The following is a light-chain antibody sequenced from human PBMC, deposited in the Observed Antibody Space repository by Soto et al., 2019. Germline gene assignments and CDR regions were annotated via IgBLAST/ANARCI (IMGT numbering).Light chain of an antibody. Sequence: QSALTQPASVSGSPGQSINISCTGTSSDVGSYKFVSWYQQHPGKAPKLMIYEGSKRPSGVSNSFSGSKSGNTASLTISGLQAEDEADYYCCSYAGSSTLVFGGGTNLTVL. CDR1: SSDVGSYKF. J-gene: IGLJ2*01. CDR3: CSYAGSSTLV. CDR2: EGS. V-gene: IGLV2-23*01.